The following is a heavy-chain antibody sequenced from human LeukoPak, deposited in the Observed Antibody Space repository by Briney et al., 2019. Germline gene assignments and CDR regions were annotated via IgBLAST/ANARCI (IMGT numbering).Heavy chain of an antibody. CDR2: IYTSGST. D-gene: IGHD3-9*01. V-gene: IGHV4-4*07. CDR3: ARDYDILTGCSQLDY. J-gene: IGHJ4*02. Sequence: SETLSLTCTVSGGSISSYYWSWIRQPPGKRLEWVGRIYTSGSTNYNPSLKSRVTMSVDTSKNQFSLKLSSVTAADTAVYYCARDYDILTGCSQLDYWGQGTLVTVSS. CDR1: GGSISSYY.